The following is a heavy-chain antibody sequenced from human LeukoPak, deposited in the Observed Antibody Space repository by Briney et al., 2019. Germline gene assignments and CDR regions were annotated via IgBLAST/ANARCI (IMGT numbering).Heavy chain of an antibody. Sequence: QPGGSLRLSCVASGFPFSSYWMTWVRQAPGKGLEWVANIKQDGSKKSYVDSVKGRFTISRDDAKNSLFLQMNSLRADDTAVYYCARGDHEYWGQGTLVTVSS. CDR1: GFPFSSYW. CDR2: IKQDGSKK. V-gene: IGHV3-7*01. J-gene: IGHJ4*02. CDR3: ARGDHEY.